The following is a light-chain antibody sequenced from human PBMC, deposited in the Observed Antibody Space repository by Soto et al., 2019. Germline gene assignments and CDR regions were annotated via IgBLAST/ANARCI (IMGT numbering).Light chain of an antibody. CDR3: QQRSNWPPRFT. Sequence: EIVLTQSPATLSLSPGERATLSCRASQSVSSYLAWYQQKPGQAPSLLTYDASNRATGIPARFSGSGSGTDFTLTISSLEPEDFAVYYCQQRSNWPPRFTFGPGTKVDIK. CDR2: DAS. J-gene: IGKJ3*01. V-gene: IGKV3-11*01. CDR1: QSVSSY.